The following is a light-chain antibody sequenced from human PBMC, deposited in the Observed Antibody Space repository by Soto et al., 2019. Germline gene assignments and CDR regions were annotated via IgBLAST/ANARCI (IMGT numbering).Light chain of an antibody. Sequence: QSALTQPASVSGSPGQSITISCTGTSSDVGGYNYVSWYQQHPGKAPKLMIYDVSNRPSGVSNRFSGSKSGNTASLTISGLQAEDEADYYCSSYPSSSTYVFGTGTRSPS. CDR2: DVS. V-gene: IGLV2-14*01. CDR1: SSDVGGYNY. CDR3: SSYPSSSTYV. J-gene: IGLJ1*01.